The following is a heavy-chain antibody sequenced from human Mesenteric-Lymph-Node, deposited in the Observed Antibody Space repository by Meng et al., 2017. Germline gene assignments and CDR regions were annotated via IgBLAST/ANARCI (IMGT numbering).Heavy chain of an antibody. CDR1: GYTFTGYY. CDR3: AAFYYESSGYFRADY. J-gene: IGHJ4*02. D-gene: IGHD3-22*01. Sequence: QVQLVQSGAEVKKPGASVKVSCKASGYTFTGYYIYWVRQAPGQGLEWMGRINLNSGGTNYAQKFQGRVTMTWDTSISAAQMELSSLRSDDTAVYYCAAFYYESSGYFRADYWGQGILVTVSS. V-gene: IGHV1-2*06. CDR2: INLNSGGT.